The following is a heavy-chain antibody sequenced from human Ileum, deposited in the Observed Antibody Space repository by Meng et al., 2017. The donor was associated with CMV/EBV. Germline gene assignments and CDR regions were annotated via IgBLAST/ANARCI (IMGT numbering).Heavy chain of an antibody. J-gene: IGHJ4*02. CDR1: GGSISNYY. CDR3: ARNYGSGNWNFFHY. D-gene: IGHD3-10*01. Sequence: QVQLQEPGPGLVKTSEPLSLPCYVSGGSISNYYWSWIRQPAGKGLEWIAHIYTSGTTNYNPSLKSRVTMSVDTSRNQFSLKLTSVTAADTAVYYCARNYGSGNWNFFHYWGQGTLVTVSS. CDR2: IYTSGTT. V-gene: IGHV4-4*07.